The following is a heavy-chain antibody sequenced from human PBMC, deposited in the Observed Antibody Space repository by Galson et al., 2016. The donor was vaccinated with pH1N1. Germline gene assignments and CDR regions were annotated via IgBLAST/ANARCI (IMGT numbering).Heavy chain of an antibody. Sequence: SLRLSCAASGFAFDDFAMHWVRHVPGKGLEWVSGISWNSNSIGYADSMKGRFTISRDSAKKSLFLQMNSLRVEDTALYYCAKGAGRYYLGSGSFNYWGQGTQVTVSS. CDR2: ISWNSNSI. CDR3: AKGAGRYYLGSGSFNY. D-gene: IGHD3-10*01. V-gene: IGHV3-9*01. CDR1: GFAFDDFA. J-gene: IGHJ4*02.